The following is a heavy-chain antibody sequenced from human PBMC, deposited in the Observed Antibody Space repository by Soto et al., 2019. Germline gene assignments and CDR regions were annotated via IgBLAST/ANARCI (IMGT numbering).Heavy chain of an antibody. V-gene: IGHV4-39*01. J-gene: IGHJ6*02. CDR3: ARIRGVPLMDV. CDR2: IYDSGST. CDR1: GGSISSSSYY. D-gene: IGHD3-10*01. Sequence: QLQLQESGPGLVKPSETLSLTCTVSGGSISSSSYYCAWIRHPPGKGLEWIGSIYDSGSTYYNPPLTSRVTISVDTSKNQFSLKLSSVTAADTAVYYCARIRGVPLMDVWGQGTTVTVSS.